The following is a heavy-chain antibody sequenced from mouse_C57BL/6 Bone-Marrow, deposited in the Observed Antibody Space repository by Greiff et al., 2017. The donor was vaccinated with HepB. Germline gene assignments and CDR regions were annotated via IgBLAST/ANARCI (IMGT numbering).Heavy chain of an antibody. J-gene: IGHJ1*03. CDR3: AIERVVLRYPVYFDV. CDR1: GYAFSSSW. V-gene: IGHV1-82*01. Sequence: VQLQESGPELVKPGASVKISCKASGYAFSSSWMNWVKQRPGQGLEWIGRIYPGDGDTNYNGKFKGKATLTADKSTSTAYMQLSSLTSEDSAVYYCAIERVVLRYPVYFDVWGTGTTVTVSS. D-gene: IGHD1-1*01. CDR2: IYPGDGDT.